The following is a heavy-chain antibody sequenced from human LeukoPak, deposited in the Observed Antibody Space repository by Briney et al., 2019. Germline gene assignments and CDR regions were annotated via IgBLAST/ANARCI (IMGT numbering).Heavy chain of an antibody. D-gene: IGHD6-19*01. CDR1: GGSISSYY. V-gene: IGHV4-59*01. CDR3: ARAGSGWSDFDY. J-gene: IGHJ4*02. Sequence: SETLSLTCTVSGGSISSYYWSWIRPPPGKGLEWIGYIYYSGSTNYNPSLKSRVTISVDTSKNQFSLKLSSVTAADTAVYYCARAGSGWSDFDYWGQGTLVTVSS. CDR2: IYYSGST.